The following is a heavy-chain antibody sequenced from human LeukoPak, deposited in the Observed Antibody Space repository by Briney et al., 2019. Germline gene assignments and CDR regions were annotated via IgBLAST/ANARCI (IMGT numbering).Heavy chain of an antibody. CDR3: ARGLYSWSWFDP. CDR2: IYTSGST. D-gene: IGHD1-1*01. Sequence: SETLSLTCTVSGGSISSGSYYWSWIRQPAGKGLEWIGRIYTSGSTNYNPSLKSRVTMSVDTSKNQFSLKLSSVTAADTAVYYCARGLYSWSWFDPWGQGTLVTVSS. CDR1: GGSISSGSYY. J-gene: IGHJ5*02. V-gene: IGHV4-61*02.